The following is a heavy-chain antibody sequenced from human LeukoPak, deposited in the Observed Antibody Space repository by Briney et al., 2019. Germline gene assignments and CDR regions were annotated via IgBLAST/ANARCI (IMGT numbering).Heavy chain of an antibody. CDR1: GFTFSSYG. J-gene: IGHJ4*02. Sequence: GGSLRLSCAASGFTFSSYGMHWVRQAPGKGLEWVSSISSSSSYIYYADSVKGRFTISRDNAKNSLYLQMNSLRAEDTAVYYCARGVWGSYRTYYFDYWGQGTLVTVSS. CDR3: ARGVWGSYRTYYFDY. V-gene: IGHV3-21*01. CDR2: ISSSSSYI. D-gene: IGHD3-16*02.